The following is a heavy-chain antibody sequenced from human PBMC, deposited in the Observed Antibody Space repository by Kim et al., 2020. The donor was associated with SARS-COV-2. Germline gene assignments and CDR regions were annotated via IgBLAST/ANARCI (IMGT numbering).Heavy chain of an antibody. Sequence: GGSLRLSCAASGFTFSSYAMSWVRQAPGKGLEWVSAISGSGGSTYYADSVKGRFTISRDNSKNTLYLQMNSWRAEDTAVYYCAKSAVLEGFGELFCCMWCYYYGMDVWGQGTTVTVSS. D-gene: IGHD3-10*01. V-gene: IGHV3-23*01. CDR1: GFTFSSYA. CDR2: ISGSGGST. J-gene: IGHJ6*02. CDR3: AKSAVLEGFGELFCCMWCYYYGMDV.